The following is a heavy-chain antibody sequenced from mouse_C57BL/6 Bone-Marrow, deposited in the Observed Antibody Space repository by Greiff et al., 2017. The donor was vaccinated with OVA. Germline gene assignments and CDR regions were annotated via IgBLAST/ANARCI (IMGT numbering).Heavy chain of an antibody. CDR2: ISDGGSYT. CDR3: ARDTHYYGDY. CDR1: GFTFSSYA. V-gene: IGHV5-4*01. Sequence: DVKLVESGGGLVKPGGSLKLSCAASGFTFSSYAMSWVRQTPEKRLEWVATISDGGSYTYYPDNVKGRFTISRDNAKNNLYLQMSHLKSEDTAMYYCARDTHYYGDYWGQGTTLTVSS. J-gene: IGHJ2*01.